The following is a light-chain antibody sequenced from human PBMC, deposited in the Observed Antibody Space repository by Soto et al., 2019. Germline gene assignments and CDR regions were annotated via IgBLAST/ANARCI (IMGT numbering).Light chain of an antibody. CDR3: SSYAGSNNFVV. Sequence: QSALTQPPSASGSPGQSVTISCTGTSSDVGGYKYVSWYQQYPGKAPKLMIYEVSKRPSGVPNRFSGSKSGNTASLTVSGLQAEDEADYYCSSYAGSNNFVVFGGGTKLTVL. CDR1: SSDVGGYKY. J-gene: IGLJ2*01. V-gene: IGLV2-8*01. CDR2: EVS.